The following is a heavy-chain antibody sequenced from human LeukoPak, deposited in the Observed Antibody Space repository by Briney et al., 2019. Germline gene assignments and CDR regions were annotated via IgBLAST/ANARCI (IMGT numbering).Heavy chain of an antibody. CDR3: ARAGYSGYDYLDY. Sequence: GGSLRLSCAASGFTFSSYWMHWVRQAPGKGLVWVSVIYSGGSTYYADSVKGRFTISRDNSKNTLYLQMNSLRAEDTAVYYCARAGYSGYDYLDYWGQGTLVTVSS. D-gene: IGHD5-12*01. J-gene: IGHJ4*02. CDR2: IYSGGST. V-gene: IGHV3-53*01. CDR1: GFTFSSYW.